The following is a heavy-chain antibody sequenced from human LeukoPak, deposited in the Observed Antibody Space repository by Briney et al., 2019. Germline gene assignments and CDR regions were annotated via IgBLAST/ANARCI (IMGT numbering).Heavy chain of an antibody. V-gene: IGHV1-2*02. Sequence: ASVKVSCKASGYTFTGYYMNWVRQAPGQGLEWMGWINPNSGDTNYAQKFQGRVTMTWDTSIGSAYMELSRLRSDDTAVYYCARTLDYYDPLTHYYFDYWGQGTLVTVSS. CDR1: GYTFTGYY. D-gene: IGHD3-22*01. CDR3: ARTLDYYDPLTHYYFDY. J-gene: IGHJ4*02. CDR2: INPNSGDT.